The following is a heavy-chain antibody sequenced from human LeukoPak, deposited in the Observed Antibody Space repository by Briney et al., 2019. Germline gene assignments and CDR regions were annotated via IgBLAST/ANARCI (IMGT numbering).Heavy chain of an antibody. V-gene: IGHV4-34*01. D-gene: IGHD3-10*01. CDR2: INHSGST. CDR3: ARGLGGLWLDV. J-gene: IGHJ6*04. Sequence: SETLSLXCAVYGGSFSGYYWSWIRQPPGKGLEWIGEINHSGSTNYNPSLKSRVTISVDTSKNQFSLKLSSVTAADTAVYYCARGLGGLWLDVWSKGTTVTVSS. CDR1: GGSFSGYY.